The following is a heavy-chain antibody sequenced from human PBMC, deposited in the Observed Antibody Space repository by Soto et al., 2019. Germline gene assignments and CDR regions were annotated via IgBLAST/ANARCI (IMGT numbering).Heavy chain of an antibody. CDR2: IYYSGST. CDR3: ARDSKRGYGSGSSPGYGMDV. V-gene: IGHV4-59*01. Sequence: SETLSLTCTVSGGPISSYYWSWIRQPPGKGLEWIGYIYYSGSTNYNPSLKSRVTISVDTSKNQFSLKLSSVTAADTAVYYCARDSKRGYGSGSSPGYGMDVWGQGTTVTVSS. J-gene: IGHJ6*02. D-gene: IGHD3-10*01. CDR1: GGPISSYY.